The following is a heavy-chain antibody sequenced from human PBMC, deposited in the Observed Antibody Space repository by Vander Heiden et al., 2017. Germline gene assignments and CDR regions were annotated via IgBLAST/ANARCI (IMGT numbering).Heavy chain of an antibody. J-gene: IGHJ4*02. D-gene: IGHD1-26*01. Sequence: QVQLQESGPGLVQPSETLSLTCTVSGGSVSSGSYYWSWIRQPPGKGLEWIGYIYYSGSTNYNPSLKSRVTISVDTSKNQFSLKLSSVTAADTAVYYCARSLYSGSGVFDYWGQGTLVTVSS. CDR2: IYYSGST. V-gene: IGHV4-61*01. CDR1: GGSVSSGSYY. CDR3: ARSLYSGSGVFDY.